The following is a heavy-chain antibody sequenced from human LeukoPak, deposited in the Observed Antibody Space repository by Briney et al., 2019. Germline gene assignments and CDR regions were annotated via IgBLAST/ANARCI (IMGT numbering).Heavy chain of an antibody. CDR3: AREGAYSSSRPYYYGMDV. Sequence: PGGSLRLSCADSGFTFRSYSMNWVRQAPGKGLEWVSSISSSSSYIYYADSVKGRFTISRDSAKNSLYLQMNSLRAEDTAVYYCAREGAYSSSRPYYYGMDVWGQGTTVTVSS. D-gene: IGHD6-13*01. V-gene: IGHV3-21*01. J-gene: IGHJ6*02. CDR1: GFTFRSYS. CDR2: ISSSSSYI.